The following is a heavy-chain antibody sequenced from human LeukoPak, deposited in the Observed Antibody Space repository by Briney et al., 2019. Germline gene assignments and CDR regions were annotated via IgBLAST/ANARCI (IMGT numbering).Heavy chain of an antibody. V-gene: IGHV3-48*03. Sequence: PGGSLRLSCAASGFTFSSYEMNWVRQAPGKGLEWVSYISSSGSTIYYADSVKGRFTISRDNAKNSLYLQMNSLRAEDTAVYYCAMPSPSYYGSGSLDYWGQGTLVTVSS. D-gene: IGHD3-10*01. CDR1: GFTFSSYE. J-gene: IGHJ4*02. CDR3: AMPSPSYYGSGSLDY. CDR2: ISSSGSTI.